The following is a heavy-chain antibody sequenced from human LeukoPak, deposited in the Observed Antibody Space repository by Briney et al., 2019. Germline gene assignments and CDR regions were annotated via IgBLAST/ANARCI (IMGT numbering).Heavy chain of an antibody. J-gene: IGHJ4*02. Sequence: SETLSLTCAVSGGSISSSNWWSWVRQPPGKGLEWIGEIYHSGSTNYNPSLKSRVTISVDTSKNQFSLKLSSVTAADTAVYYCARGIPRTVGGTDIGYWGQGTLVTVSS. D-gene: IGHD1-26*01. CDR2: IYHSGST. CDR1: GGSISSSNW. V-gene: IGHV4-4*02. CDR3: ARGIPRTVGGTDIGY.